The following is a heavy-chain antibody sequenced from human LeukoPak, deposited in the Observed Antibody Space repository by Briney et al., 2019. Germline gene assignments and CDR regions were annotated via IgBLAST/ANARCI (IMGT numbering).Heavy chain of an antibody. CDR1: GFTFSSYE. Sequence: GGSLRLSCAAPGFTFSSYEMNWVRQAPGKGLEWVSYISSSGSTIYHADSVKGRFTISRDNSKNTLYLQMNSLRAEDTAVYYCARDSYMNSWGQGTLVTVSS. D-gene: IGHD5-18*01. V-gene: IGHV3-48*03. CDR3: ARDSYMNS. CDR2: ISSSGSTI. J-gene: IGHJ4*02.